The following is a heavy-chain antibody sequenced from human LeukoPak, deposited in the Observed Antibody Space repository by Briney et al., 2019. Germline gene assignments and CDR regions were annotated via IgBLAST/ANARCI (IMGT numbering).Heavy chain of an antibody. D-gene: IGHD6-19*01. CDR2: IYYSGST. CDR3: QGYSSGWSVFGYAFDI. V-gene: IGHV4-30-4*08. J-gene: IGHJ3*02. CDR1: GGCISSGDYY. Sequence: SETLSLTCTVSGGCISSGDYYWSWIRQPPGKGLEWIGYIYYSGSTYYNPSLKSRVTISVDTSKNQFSLKLSSVTAADTAVYYCQGYSSGWSVFGYAFDIWGQGTMVTVSS.